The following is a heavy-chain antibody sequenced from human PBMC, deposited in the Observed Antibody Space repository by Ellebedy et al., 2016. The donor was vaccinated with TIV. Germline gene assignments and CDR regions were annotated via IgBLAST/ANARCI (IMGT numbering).Heavy chain of an antibody. J-gene: IGHJ6*02. V-gene: IGHV4-34*01. CDR1: RGSFSGYY. CDR2: INHSGST. D-gene: IGHD3-10*01. Sequence: MPSETLSLTCAVQRGSFSGYYWSWIRQPPGKGLEWIGEINHSGSTNYNPSLKSRVTISVDTSKNQFSLNLSSVTAADTAVYYCARVGRTMVRGVTYYYYYGMDVWGQGTTVTVSS. CDR3: ARVGRTMVRGVTYYYYYGMDV.